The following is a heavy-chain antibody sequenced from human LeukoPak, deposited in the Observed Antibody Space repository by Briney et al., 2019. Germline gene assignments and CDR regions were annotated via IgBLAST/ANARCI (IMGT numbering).Heavy chain of an antibody. CDR1: GFTFGGYT. Sequence: NPGGSLRLSCAASGFTFGGYTINWVRLAPGKGLEWVSSISSSLNMYFAESVKGRFTISRDSARNSVSLQLNSLRVEDTAVYYCARDAGIVAFDIWGQGTVVTVSS. V-gene: IGHV3-21*01. CDR3: ARDAGIVAFDI. CDR2: ISSSLNM. D-gene: IGHD2-15*01. J-gene: IGHJ3*02.